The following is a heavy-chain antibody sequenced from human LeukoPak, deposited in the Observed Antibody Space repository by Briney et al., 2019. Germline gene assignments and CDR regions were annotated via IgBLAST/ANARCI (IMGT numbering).Heavy chain of an antibody. Sequence: GGSLRLSCAASGFTFSSYSMNWVRQAPGKGLEWVSYISSSTIYYADSVKGRFTISRDNAKNSLYLQMNSLRAEDTAVYYCARRELEDEEDDFDYWGQGTLVTVSS. CDR1: GFTFSSYS. J-gene: IGHJ4*02. CDR2: ISSSTI. CDR3: ARRELEDEEDDFDY. V-gene: IGHV3-48*04. D-gene: IGHD1-1*01.